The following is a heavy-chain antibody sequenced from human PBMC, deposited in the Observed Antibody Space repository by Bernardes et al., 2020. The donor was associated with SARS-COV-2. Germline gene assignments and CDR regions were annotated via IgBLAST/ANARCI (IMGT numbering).Heavy chain of an antibody. CDR2: ISSRSSTI. CDR1: GFTFNTYA. J-gene: IGHJ4*02. D-gene: IGHD2-21*02. CDR3: ARVDEVTGRDY. Sequence: GGSLRLSCAASGFTFNTYAMNWVRQAPGKGLEWISYISSRSSTIDYADSVEGRFTISRDNAKNSLFLQMNSLRAEDTAVYYCARVDEVTGRDYWGQGTLVTVSS. V-gene: IGHV3-48*01.